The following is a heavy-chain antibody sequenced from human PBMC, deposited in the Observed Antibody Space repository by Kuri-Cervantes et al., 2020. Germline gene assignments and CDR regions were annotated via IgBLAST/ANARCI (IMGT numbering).Heavy chain of an antibody. J-gene: IGHJ2*01. V-gene: IGHV3-21*01. Sequence: GESLKISCAASGFTFSTYWMHWVRQAPGQGLEWVAAISSSSSHIYYGDSVKGRFTVSRDNAKNSLFLQMNSLRAEDTAVYYCTKALGWYFDLWGRGTVVTVSS. CDR1: GFTFSTYW. CDR2: ISSSSSHI. CDR3: TKALGWYFDL.